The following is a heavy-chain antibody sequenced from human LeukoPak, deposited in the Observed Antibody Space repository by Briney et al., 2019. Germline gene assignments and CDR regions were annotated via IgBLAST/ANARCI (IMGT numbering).Heavy chain of an antibody. D-gene: IGHD3-10*02. J-gene: IGHJ6*04. Sequence: PGGSLRLSCAASGFSFISYSMNWVRQAPGKGLEWVSSISSSSDYIYHADSVKGRFTISRDNPKKSLYLQMNSLRAEDTAVYYCAELGITMIGGVWGKGTTVTISS. CDR3: AELGITMIGGV. CDR2: ISSSSDYI. CDR1: GFSFISYS. V-gene: IGHV3-21*01.